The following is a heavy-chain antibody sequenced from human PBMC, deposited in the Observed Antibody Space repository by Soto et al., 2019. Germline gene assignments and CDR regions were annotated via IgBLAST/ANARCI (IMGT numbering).Heavy chain of an antibody. J-gene: IGHJ4*02. Sequence: PSETLSLTCTVPGASINTGRYYWAWIRQPPGKGLEWIGSIYYSGSTYYNPSLKSRVTISVDTSKNQFSLKLSSVTAADTAVYYCARASTTVTTLDYWGQGTLVTVSS. CDR3: ARASTTVTTLDY. CDR2: IYYSGST. V-gene: IGHV4-39*07. D-gene: IGHD4-17*01. CDR1: GASINTGRYY.